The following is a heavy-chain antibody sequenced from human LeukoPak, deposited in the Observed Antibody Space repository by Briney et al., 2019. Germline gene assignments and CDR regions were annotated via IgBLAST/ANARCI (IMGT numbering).Heavy chain of an antibody. CDR2: ISGSGGST. CDR1: GFTFSSYG. V-gene: IGHV3-23*01. D-gene: IGHD3-10*01. J-gene: IGHJ6*03. Sequence: PGGSLRLSCAASGFTFSSYGMSRVRQAPGKGLEWVSAISGSGGSTYYADSVKGRFTISRDNSKNTLYLQMNSLRAEDTAVYYCAKGLSPYYYYYLDVWGKGTMVTVSS. CDR3: AKGLSPYYYYYLDV.